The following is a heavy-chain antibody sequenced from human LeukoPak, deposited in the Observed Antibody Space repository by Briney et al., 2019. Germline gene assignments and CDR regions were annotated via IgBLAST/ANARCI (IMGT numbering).Heavy chain of an antibody. Sequence: GGSLRLSCAASGFTFNSYVMSWVRQAPGKGLEWVSAISGSGVTTYYADSVKGRFTISRDNSKNTLYLQMNSLRAEDTAVYHCAKSRDSSGCLGLSAYWGQGTLVTVSS. CDR1: GFTFNSYV. D-gene: IGHD3-22*01. CDR3: AKSRDSSGCLGLSAY. CDR2: ISGSGVTT. V-gene: IGHV3-23*01. J-gene: IGHJ4*02.